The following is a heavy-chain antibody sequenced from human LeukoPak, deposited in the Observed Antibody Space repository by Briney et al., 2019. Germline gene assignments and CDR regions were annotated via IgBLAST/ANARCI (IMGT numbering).Heavy chain of an antibody. J-gene: IGHJ3*02. CDR2: ISSTSSTI. CDR1: GFTFRNYS. Sequence: PGGSLRLSCAASGFTFRNYSMHWVRQAPGKGLEWVSSISSTSSTIYYADSVKGRFTISRDNAKNSLYLQMNSLRDEDTAVYYCARAAPYYYDSSGYSAFDSWGQGTMVTVSA. V-gene: IGHV3-48*02. CDR3: ARAAPYYYDSSGYSAFDS. D-gene: IGHD3-22*01.